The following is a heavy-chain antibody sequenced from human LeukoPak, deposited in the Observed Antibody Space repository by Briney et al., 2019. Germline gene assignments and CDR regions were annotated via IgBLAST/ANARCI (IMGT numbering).Heavy chain of an antibody. V-gene: IGHV3-30*04. CDR2: ISYDGSHK. Sequence: PGRSLRLSCAASGFTFSSYTMHWVRQAPGKGLEWVAVISYDGSHKYYADSVKGRFTISRDNSKNTLYLQMNSLRAEDTAVYYCARDADRDGYNFSAFDIWGQGTMVTVFS. D-gene: IGHD5-24*01. J-gene: IGHJ3*02. CDR1: GFTFSSYT. CDR3: ARDADRDGYNFSAFDI.